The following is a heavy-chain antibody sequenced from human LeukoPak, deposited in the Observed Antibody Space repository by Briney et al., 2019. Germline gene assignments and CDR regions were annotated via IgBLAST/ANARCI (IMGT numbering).Heavy chain of an antibody. D-gene: IGHD4-17*01. CDR3: ATVRYGNYFDH. V-gene: IGHV3-7*01. Sequence: GGPLRLSCEASGFTFSTYWMSWVRQAPGKGLEWVANIKVDGSESYYGDSVKGRFTISRDNAKNSLYLQMNSLRVEDTAVYYCATVRYGNYFDHWGQGTLVTASS. J-gene: IGHJ4*02. CDR1: GFTFSTYW. CDR2: IKVDGSES.